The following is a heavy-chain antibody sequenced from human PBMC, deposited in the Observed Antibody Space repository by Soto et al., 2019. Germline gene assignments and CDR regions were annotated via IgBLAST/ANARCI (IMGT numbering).Heavy chain of an antibody. V-gene: IGHV1-18*01. CDR1: GYTFTSYG. J-gene: IGHJ6*02. Sequence: QVQLVQSGAEVKKPGASVKVSCKASGYTFTSYGISWVRQAPGQGLEWMGWISAYNGNPNYAQKLQGRVTMTTDTSTSTAYKELRSMRSDDTAVYYCARDQGYCSGGSCYSYYYYGMDVWGQGTTVTVSS. CDR3: ARDQGYCSGGSCYSYYYYGMDV. D-gene: IGHD2-15*01. CDR2: ISAYNGNP.